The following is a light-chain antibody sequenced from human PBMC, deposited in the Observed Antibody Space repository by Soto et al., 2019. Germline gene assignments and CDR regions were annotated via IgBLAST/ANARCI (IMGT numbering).Light chain of an antibody. CDR1: SSNIGNNY. CDR3: ATWDGSLTAWV. J-gene: IGLJ3*02. Sequence: QSVLTQSPSVSAAPGQQVTISCSGSSSNIGNNYVSWYQQLPGTAPKLLIYDNNKRPSGIPDRFSGSKSGTSGTLDITGLQTGDEADYYCATWDGSLTAWVFGGGTKLTVL. CDR2: DNN. V-gene: IGLV1-51*01.